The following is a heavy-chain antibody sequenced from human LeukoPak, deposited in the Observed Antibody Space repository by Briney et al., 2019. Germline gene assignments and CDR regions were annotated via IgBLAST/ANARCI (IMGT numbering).Heavy chain of an antibody. CDR2: IASDGAS. D-gene: IGHD3-10*01. J-gene: IGHJ4*02. V-gene: IGHV3-23*01. CDR3: AKGPNFGSWRAVDY. CDR1: ASSFSSHD. Sequence: GGSLRLSCADSASSFSSHDMSWVRQTLQKGLEWVSSIASDGASFYSDSVRGRFTISRDTSQNILYLQMNSLRADDTAIYYCAKGPNFGSWRAVDYWGQGSLVTVSS.